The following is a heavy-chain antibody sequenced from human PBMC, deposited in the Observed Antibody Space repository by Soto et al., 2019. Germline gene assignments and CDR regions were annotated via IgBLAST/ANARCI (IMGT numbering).Heavy chain of an antibody. CDR2: IWYDGSNE. CDR1: GFTFSTYG. Sequence: GGSLRLSCAASGFTFSTYGMHWVRQAPGKGLECVAVIWYDGSNEYYVDSVKGRFTISRDNSKNTLYLQMNSLRAEDTAVYYCARKAYCSSASCYDERNMYYYYYGMDVWGQGTTVTVSS. J-gene: IGHJ6*02. CDR3: ARKAYCSSASCYDERNMYYYYYGMDV. D-gene: IGHD2-2*01. V-gene: IGHV3-33*01.